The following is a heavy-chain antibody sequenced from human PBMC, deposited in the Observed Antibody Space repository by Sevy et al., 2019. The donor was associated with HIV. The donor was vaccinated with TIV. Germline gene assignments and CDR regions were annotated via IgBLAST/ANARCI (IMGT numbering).Heavy chain of an antibody. CDR2: INPSGGYT. CDR3: ARMLSCGGACYYFDS. J-gene: IGHJ4*02. V-gene: IGHV1-46*04. CDR1: GYTFSNFD. Sequence: SVKVSCKASGYTFSNFDIHWVRQAPGQGLESMGLINPSGGYTNYAQSLQGRVTMTRDTSATTVYMELRSLRSEDTAIYYCARMLSCGGACYYFDSWGQGTLVTVSS. D-gene: IGHD2-21*02.